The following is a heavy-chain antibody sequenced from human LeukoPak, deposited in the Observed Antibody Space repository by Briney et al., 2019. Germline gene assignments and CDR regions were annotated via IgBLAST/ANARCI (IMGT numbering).Heavy chain of an antibody. CDR2: ISYDGSNK. CDR3: GRGNNSDFFHQNY. V-gene: IGHV3-30*01. J-gene: IGHJ4*02. Sequence: PGGSLRLSCAASGFAFTSYTMHWVRQAPGKGLEWVAAISYDGSNKYYADSVRGRFTISRDNSRTTLYLQMNILTAEDTAIYYCGRGNNSDFFHQNYWGQGTLVTVST. CDR1: GFAFTSYT. D-gene: IGHD1/OR15-1a*01.